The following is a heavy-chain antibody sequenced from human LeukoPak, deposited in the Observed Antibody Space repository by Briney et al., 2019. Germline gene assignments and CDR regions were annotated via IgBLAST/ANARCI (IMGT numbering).Heavy chain of an antibody. J-gene: IGHJ1*01. CDR2: IYHSGST. V-gene: IGHV4-38-2*02. CDR3: ARGLYDSSGSRGYFQH. Sequence: SETLSLTCTVSGYSISSGYYWGWIRQPPGKGLEWIGSIYHSGSTYYNPSLKGRVTISVDTSKNQFSLKLSSVTAADTAVYYCARGLYDSSGSRGYFQHWGQGTLVTVSS. D-gene: IGHD3-22*01. CDR1: GYSISSGYY.